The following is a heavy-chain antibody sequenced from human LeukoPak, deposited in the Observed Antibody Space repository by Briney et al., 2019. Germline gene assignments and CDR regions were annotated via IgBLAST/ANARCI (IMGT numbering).Heavy chain of an antibody. Sequence: PGGSLRLSCAASGFSFNTYGMLWVRQAPGKGLEWVAFIRYDGTNKYYADSVKGRFTISRDISNNALYLQMNSLRTEDTAVYYCAKDGRPSAPGGYEPDYWGQGTLVTVSS. CDR1: GFSFNTYG. V-gene: IGHV3-30*02. J-gene: IGHJ4*02. CDR3: AKDGRPSAPGGYEPDY. D-gene: IGHD3-16*01. CDR2: IRYDGTNK.